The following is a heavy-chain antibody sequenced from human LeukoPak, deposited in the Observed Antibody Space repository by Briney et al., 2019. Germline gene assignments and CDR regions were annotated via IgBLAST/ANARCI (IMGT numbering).Heavy chain of an antibody. CDR3: ATSRGTTTVTTLYYGMDV. J-gene: IGHJ6*02. V-gene: IGHV3-53*01. CDR2: IYSGGST. CDR1: GFTVSSNY. D-gene: IGHD4-17*01. Sequence: GGSLRLSCAASGFTVSSNYMSWVRQAPGKGLEWVSVIYSGGSTYYADSVKGRFTISRDNSKNTLYLQMNSLRAEDTAVYYCATSRGTTTVTTLYYGMDVWGQGTTVTVSS.